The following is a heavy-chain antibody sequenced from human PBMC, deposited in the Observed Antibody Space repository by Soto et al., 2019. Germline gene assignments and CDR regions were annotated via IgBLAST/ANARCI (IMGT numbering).Heavy chain of an antibody. Sequence: EVQLVESGGGLVQPGGSLRLSCAASGFTFSSYWMHWDRQAPGKGLVWVSRINSDGTTTTYADSVKGRFTISRDNAKNTLYVEINSLRAEDTAVYYCARVGTGYYYKDVWGKGTTVTVSS. J-gene: IGHJ6*03. CDR2: INSDGTTT. CDR1: GFTFSSYW. CDR3: ARVGTGYYYKDV. V-gene: IGHV3-74*01.